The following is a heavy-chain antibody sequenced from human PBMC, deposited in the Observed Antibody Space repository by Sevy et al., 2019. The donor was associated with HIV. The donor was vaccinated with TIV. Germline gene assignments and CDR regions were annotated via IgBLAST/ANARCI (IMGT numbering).Heavy chain of an antibody. CDR2: LSFGCGEI. V-gene: IGHV3-23*01. Sequence: GGSLRLSCAASGFTFSKYSMSWVRQPPGKGLEWVSTLSFGCGEINYADSVKGRFTISRDNSKSSVYLQMNNLRPEDTAAYSCAREGCTKPHDYWGQGTLVTVSS. J-gene: IGHJ4*02. CDR1: GFTFSKYS. CDR3: AREGCTKPHDY. D-gene: IGHD2-8*01.